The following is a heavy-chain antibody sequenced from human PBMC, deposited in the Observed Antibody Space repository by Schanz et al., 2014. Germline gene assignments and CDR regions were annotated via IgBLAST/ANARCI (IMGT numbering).Heavy chain of an antibody. D-gene: IGHD2-2*01. V-gene: IGHV1-69*09. CDR2: IIPILGIA. J-gene: IGHJ3*02. CDR3: ARGTMPGTFDI. Sequence: QVHLVQSGAEVKKPGASVKVSCKASGYTFTSYGISWVRQAPGQGLEWMGRIIPILGIANYAQKFQGRVTITADKSTSTAYMELSSLRYEDTALYYCARGTMPGTFDIWGQGTMVTVSS. CDR1: GYTFTSYG.